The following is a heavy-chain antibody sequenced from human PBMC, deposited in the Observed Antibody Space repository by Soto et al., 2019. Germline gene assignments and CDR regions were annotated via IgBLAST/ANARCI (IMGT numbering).Heavy chain of an antibody. CDR1: GYTFTSYG. CDR3: ARGTFVYDIVTPALNDY. Sequence: ASVKVSCKASGYTFTSYGISWVRQAPGQGLEWMGWISAYNGNTNYAQKLQGRVTMTTDTSTSTAYMELRSLRSDDTAVYYCARGTFVYDIVTPALNDYWGQGTLFTVSS. V-gene: IGHV1-18*01. D-gene: IGHD3-9*01. J-gene: IGHJ4*02. CDR2: ISAYNGNT.